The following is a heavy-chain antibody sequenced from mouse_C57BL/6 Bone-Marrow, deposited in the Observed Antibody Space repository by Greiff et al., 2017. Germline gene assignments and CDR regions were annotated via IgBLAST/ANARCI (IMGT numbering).Heavy chain of an antibody. CDR3: ARFRSSGYKNYFDY. CDR1: GYTFTSYW. Sequence: QVQLQQSGAELVKPGASVKMSCKASGYTFTSYWITWVKQRPGQGLEWIGDIYPGSGSNNYNEKFKSKATLTVDTSSSTAYMQLSSLTSEDSAVYYCARFRSSGYKNYFDYWGQGTTLTVSS. CDR2: IYPGSGSN. D-gene: IGHD3-2*02. J-gene: IGHJ2*01. V-gene: IGHV1-55*01.